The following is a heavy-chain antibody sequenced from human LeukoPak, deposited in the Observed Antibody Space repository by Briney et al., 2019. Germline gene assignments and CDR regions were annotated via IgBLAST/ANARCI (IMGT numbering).Heavy chain of an antibody. CDR2: ISSSGSTI. CDR3: ARDGLVGGWFDP. J-gene: IGHJ5*02. D-gene: IGHD3/OR15-3a*01. V-gene: IGHV3-48*03. CDR1: GFTFSSYE. Sequence: PGGSLRLSCAASGFTFSSYEMNWVRQAPGKGLEWVSYISSSGSTIYYADSVKGRFTISRDNAKNSLYLQMNSLRAEDTAVYYCARDGLVGGWFDPWGQGTLVTVSS.